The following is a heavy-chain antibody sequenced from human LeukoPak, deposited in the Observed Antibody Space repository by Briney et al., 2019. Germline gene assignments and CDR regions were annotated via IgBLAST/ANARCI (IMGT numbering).Heavy chain of an antibody. V-gene: IGHV3-20*04. CDR1: AFTFDDYG. D-gene: IGHD3-10*01. CDR3: ARDPTEGFGELFSPPDY. J-gene: IGHJ4*02. CDR2: INWNGGST. Sequence: GGSLRLSCAASAFTFDDYGMSWVRQAPGKGLEWVSGINWNGGSTGYADSAKGRFTISRDNAKNSLYLQMNSLRAEDTALYYCARDPTEGFGELFSPPDYWGQGTLVTVSS.